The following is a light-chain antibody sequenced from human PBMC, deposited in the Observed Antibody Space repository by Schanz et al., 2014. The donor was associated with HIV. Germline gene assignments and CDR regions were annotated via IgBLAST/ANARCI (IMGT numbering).Light chain of an antibody. Sequence: QSALTQPPSVSGSPGQSVTISCTGTSSDVGSYNRVSWYQQPPGTAPKLMIYEVSKRPSGVPDRFSGSKSGNTASLIISGLQAEDEADYYCTSYTSSMTLHVLFGGGTKLTVL. J-gene: IGLJ2*01. CDR2: EVS. CDR3: TSYTSSMTLHVL. CDR1: SSDVGSYNR. V-gene: IGLV2-18*02.